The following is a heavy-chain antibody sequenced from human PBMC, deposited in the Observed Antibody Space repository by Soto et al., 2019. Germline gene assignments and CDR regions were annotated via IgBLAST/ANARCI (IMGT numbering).Heavy chain of an antibody. V-gene: IGHV4-4*02. CDR3: ARASASSKLRGVVIN. CDR2: IYHSGNT. D-gene: IGHD3-10*01. Sequence: PSDTLSLTCALSGASIITDNWWSWVRQPPGKEMEWIGEIYHSGNTNFNPSVKSRVTISVDTSKNQFSLTVSSVTAADTAIYYCARASASSKLRGVVINWGQGTLVTVSS. J-gene: IGHJ4*02. CDR1: GASIITDNW.